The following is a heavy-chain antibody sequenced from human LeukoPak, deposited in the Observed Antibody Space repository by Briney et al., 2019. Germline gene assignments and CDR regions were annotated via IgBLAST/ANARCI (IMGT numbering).Heavy chain of an antibody. J-gene: IGHJ4*02. CDR1: GGSVSTHY. Sequence: SETLSLTCSVSGGSVSTHYWSWIRQPAGKGLEWIGRIHTSGTTNYNPSLKSRVTLSLDTSNNQLSLTVTSVTAADTAVYFCARGGDGGGYPDYWGQGTLVTVSS. D-gene: IGHD3-22*01. CDR3: ARGGDGGGYPDY. CDR2: IHTSGTT. V-gene: IGHV4-4*07.